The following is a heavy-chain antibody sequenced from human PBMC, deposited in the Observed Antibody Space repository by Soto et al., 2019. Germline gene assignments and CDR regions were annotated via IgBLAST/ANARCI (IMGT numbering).Heavy chain of an antibody. CDR2: IYSGGST. D-gene: IGHD3-22*01. Sequence: GSLRLSCAASGLTVSSNYMSWVRQAPGKGLEWVSVIYSGGSTYYADSVKGRFTISRDNSKNTLYLQMNSLRAEDTAVYYCARFDDSSGYYPNSFDPWGQGTLVTVS. J-gene: IGHJ5*02. V-gene: IGHV3-53*01. CDR3: ARFDDSSGYYPNSFDP. CDR1: GLTVSSNY.